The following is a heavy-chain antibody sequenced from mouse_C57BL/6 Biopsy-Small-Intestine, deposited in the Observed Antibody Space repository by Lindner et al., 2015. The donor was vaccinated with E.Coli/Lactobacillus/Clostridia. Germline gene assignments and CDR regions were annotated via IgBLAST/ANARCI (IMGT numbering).Heavy chain of an antibody. D-gene: IGHD1-1*01. CDR2: MNPYSDGT. CDR1: GYTFTSYV. Sequence: VQLQESGPELVKPGASVKMSCKASGYTFTSYVIHWVKQKPGQGLEWIGYMNPYSDGTKYDEKFEAKATLTSDKSSNTAYMELSSLTSEDSAVYYCARYGPNYAMDYWGQGTSVTVSS. J-gene: IGHJ4*01. CDR3: ARYGPNYAMDY. V-gene: IGHV1-14*01.